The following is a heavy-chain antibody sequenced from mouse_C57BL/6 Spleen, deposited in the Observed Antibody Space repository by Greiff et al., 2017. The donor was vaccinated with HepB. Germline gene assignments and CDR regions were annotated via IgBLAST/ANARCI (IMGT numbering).Heavy chain of an antibody. Sequence: EVNLVESGEGLVKPGGSLKLSCAASGFTFSSYAMSWVRQTPEKRLEWVAYISSGGDYIYYADTVKGRFTISRDNARNTLYLQMSSLKSEDTAMYYCTRAATVVATGYFDVWGTGTTVTVSS. CDR3: TRAATVVATGYFDV. CDR1: GFTFSSYA. V-gene: IGHV5-9-1*02. CDR2: ISSGGDYI. D-gene: IGHD1-1*01. J-gene: IGHJ1*03.